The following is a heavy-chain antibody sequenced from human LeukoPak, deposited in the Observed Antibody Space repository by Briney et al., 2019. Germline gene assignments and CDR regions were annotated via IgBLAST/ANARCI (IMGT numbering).Heavy chain of an antibody. Sequence: ASVKVSCKASGYTFTGYYMHWVRQAPGQGLEWMGWINPNSGGTNYAQKFQGRVTMTRDTSISTAYMELSRLRSDGTAVYYRARVGGWGSVVYAWFDPWGQGTLVTASS. CDR1: GYTFTGYY. CDR2: INPNSGGT. V-gene: IGHV1-2*02. D-gene: IGHD6-19*01. J-gene: IGHJ5*02. CDR3: ARVGGWGSVVYAWFDP.